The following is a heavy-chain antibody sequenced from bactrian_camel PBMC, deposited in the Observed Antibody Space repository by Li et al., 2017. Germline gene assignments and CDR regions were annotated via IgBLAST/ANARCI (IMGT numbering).Heavy chain of an antibody. CDR3: AAGESRQLVARAYRY. J-gene: IGHJ4*01. CDR1: GVSSRAYY. Sequence: HVQLVESGGDSAQPGGSLRLSCTGSGVSSRAYYIAWFRQSPGKAREGVAGIPVSGPATVVASVAGRFTIFRDNAENTVYLQMNNLKPEDTAMYYCAAGESRQLVARAYRYWGQGTQVTVS. D-gene: IGHD6*01. V-gene: IGHV3S53*01. CDR2: IPVSGPA.